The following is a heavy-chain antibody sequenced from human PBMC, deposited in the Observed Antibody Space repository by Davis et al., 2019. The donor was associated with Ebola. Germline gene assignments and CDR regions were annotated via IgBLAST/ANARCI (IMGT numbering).Heavy chain of an antibody. J-gene: IGHJ4*02. CDR3: ARGPSIWGFDY. Sequence: GSLRLSCAASGFAFTRHSMNWVRQAPGKGLEWIGEINHSGSTNYNPSLKSRVTISVDTSKNQFSLKLSSVTAADTAVYYCARGPSIWGFDYWGQGTLVTVSS. V-gene: IGHV4-34*01. CDR2: INHSGST. CDR1: GFAFTRHS. D-gene: IGHD7-27*01.